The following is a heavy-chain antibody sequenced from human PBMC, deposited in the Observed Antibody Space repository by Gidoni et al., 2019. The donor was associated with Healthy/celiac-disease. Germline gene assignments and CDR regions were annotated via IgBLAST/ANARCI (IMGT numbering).Heavy chain of an antibody. V-gene: IGHV1-69*01. CDR1: GGTFSSYA. CDR3: ARDIGDGPPTDAFDI. CDR2: IIPIFGTA. D-gene: IGHD1-26*01. Sequence: QVQLVQSGAEVKKPGSSVKVSCKDSGGTFSSYAISWVRQAPGQGLEWMGGIIPIFGTANYAQKFQCRVTITAAESTSTAYMELSSLRSEDTAVYYCARDIGDGPPTDAFDIWGQGTMVTVSS. J-gene: IGHJ3*02.